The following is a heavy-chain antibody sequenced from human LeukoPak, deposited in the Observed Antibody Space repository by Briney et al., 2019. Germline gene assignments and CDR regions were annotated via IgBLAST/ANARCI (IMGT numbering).Heavy chain of an antibody. Sequence: SQTLSLTCAISGDSVSSNSAAWNWTRQSPSRGLEWLGRTYYRSKWYNDYAVSVKSRITINPDTSKNQFSLQLNSVTPEDTAVYYCARTPRRHYYDSSGYSPYYFDYWGQGTLVTVSS. CDR1: GDSVSSNSAA. D-gene: IGHD3-22*01. CDR2: TYYRSKWYN. V-gene: IGHV6-1*01. J-gene: IGHJ4*02. CDR3: ARTPRRHYYDSSGYSPYYFDY.